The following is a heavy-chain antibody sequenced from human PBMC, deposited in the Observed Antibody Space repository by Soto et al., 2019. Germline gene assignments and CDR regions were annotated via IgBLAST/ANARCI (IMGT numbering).Heavy chain of an antibody. J-gene: IGHJ4*02. CDR1: GGSISSSNL. CDR2: IYQSGSP. Sequence: SEILSLTCAVSGGSISSSNLWSWVRQPPGKGLEWIGEIYQSGSPNYNPSLKSRVTISVDKSKNQFFLKLNPVTAADTAVYYCARDMGYGGNGLDYWGQGSLVTVSS. D-gene: IGHD4-17*01. CDR3: ARDMGYGGNGLDY. V-gene: IGHV4-4*02.